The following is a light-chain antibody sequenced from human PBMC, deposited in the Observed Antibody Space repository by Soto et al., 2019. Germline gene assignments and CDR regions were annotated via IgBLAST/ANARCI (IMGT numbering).Light chain of an antibody. CDR2: GAS. CDR1: QSVSSN. V-gene: IGKV3D-15*01. J-gene: IGKJ2*01. CDR3: LQYIDWPHT. Sequence: EIVMTQSPATLSVSPGERATLSCRASQSVSSNLAWYQQRPGQAPRLLIYGASTRATGIPVRFSGSGSGTEFTLTISSLRSEDFAVYYCLQYIDWPHTFGQGTKLEIK.